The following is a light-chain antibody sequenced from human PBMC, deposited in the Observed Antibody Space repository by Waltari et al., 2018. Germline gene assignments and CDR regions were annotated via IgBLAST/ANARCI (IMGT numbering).Light chain of an antibody. V-gene: IGKV3-20*01. J-gene: IGKJ1*01. CDR1: PSVGRT. CDR3: QHYVRLPAT. Sequence: EIGLKPSPGNLFLSSGERGTLPCRASPSVGRTLAWYQQKPGQAPRLIIYGASSRATGIPDRFSGSGSGTDFSLTISRLEPEDFAVYYCQHYVRLPATFGQGTKVEIK. CDR2: GAS.